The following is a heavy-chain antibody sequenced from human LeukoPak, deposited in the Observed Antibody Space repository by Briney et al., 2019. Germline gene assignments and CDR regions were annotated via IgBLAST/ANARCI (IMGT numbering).Heavy chain of an antibody. J-gene: IGHJ5*02. V-gene: IGHV1-2*02. Sequence: ASVKVSCRASGYTFTDYYMHWVRQAPGQGLEWMGWINPNSGGTNYAQKFQGRVTMTRDTSISTAYMELSRLRSDDTAVYYCARVPPANWFDPWGQGTLVTVSS. D-gene: IGHD4/OR15-4a*01. CDR1: GYTFTDYY. CDR3: ARVPPANWFDP. CDR2: INPNSGGT.